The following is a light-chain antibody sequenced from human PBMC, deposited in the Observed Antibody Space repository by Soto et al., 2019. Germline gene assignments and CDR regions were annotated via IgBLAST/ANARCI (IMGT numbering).Light chain of an antibody. Sequence: QSALTQPASVSGSPGQSITISCTGTSSDVGGYNYVSWYQQHPGKAPKLMIYDVSNRPSGVSNRFSGSKSGNTASQTISGLQAEDEGEYYRSTYTRNRTRVFGGGTKLTVL. CDR2: DVS. CDR1: SSDVGGYNY. CDR3: STYTRNRTRV. V-gene: IGLV2-14*01. J-gene: IGLJ2*01.